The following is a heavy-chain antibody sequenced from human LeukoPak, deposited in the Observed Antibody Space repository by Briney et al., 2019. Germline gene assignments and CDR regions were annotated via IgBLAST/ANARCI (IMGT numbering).Heavy chain of an antibody. D-gene: IGHD3-3*01. J-gene: IGHJ3*02. Sequence: SVKVSCKASGGTFSSYAISWVRQAPGQGLEWMGGIIPIFGTANYAQKFQGRVTITTDESTSTAYMELRSLRSDDTALYYCARAERFLEWYEDAFDIWGQGTMVTVSS. V-gene: IGHV1-69*05. CDR1: GGTFSSYA. CDR2: IIPIFGTA. CDR3: ARAERFLEWYEDAFDI.